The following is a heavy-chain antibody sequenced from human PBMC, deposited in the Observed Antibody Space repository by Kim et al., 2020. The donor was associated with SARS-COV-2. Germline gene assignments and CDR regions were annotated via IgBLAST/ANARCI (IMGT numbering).Heavy chain of an antibody. Sequence: SETLSLTCAVSGGSISSSNWWSWVRQPPGKGLEWIGEIYHSGSTNYNPSLKSRVTISVDKSKNQFSLKLSSVTAADTAVYYCARGFDSSWYHYFDYWGQGTLVTVSS. J-gene: IGHJ4*02. CDR3: ARGFDSSWYHYFDY. D-gene: IGHD6-13*01. V-gene: IGHV4-4*02. CDR1: GGSISSSNW. CDR2: IYHSGST.